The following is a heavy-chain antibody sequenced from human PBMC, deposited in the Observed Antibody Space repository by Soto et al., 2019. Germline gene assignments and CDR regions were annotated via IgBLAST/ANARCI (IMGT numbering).Heavy chain of an antibody. D-gene: IGHD4-4*01. Sequence: GGSLRLSCAASGFTFSSYGMHWVRQAPGKGLEWLAVIWYDGSNKYYADSVKGRFTISRDNSKNTLYLQMNSLRAEDTAVDYCARRHDYSINYYGMDVWGQGTTVTVSS. J-gene: IGHJ6*02. CDR1: GFTFSSYG. CDR3: ARRHDYSINYYGMDV. V-gene: IGHV3-33*01. CDR2: IWYDGSNK.